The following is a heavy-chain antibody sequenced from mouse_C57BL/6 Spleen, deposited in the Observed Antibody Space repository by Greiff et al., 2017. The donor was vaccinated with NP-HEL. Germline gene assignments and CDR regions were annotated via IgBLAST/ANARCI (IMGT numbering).Heavy chain of an antibody. CDR3: ARDNVNYAYFDY. J-gene: IGHJ2*01. D-gene: IGHD2-1*01. V-gene: IGHV5-4*01. CDR1: GFTFSSYA. CDR2: ISDGGSYT. Sequence: EVHLVESGGGLVKPGGSLKLSCAASGFTFSSYAMSWVRQTPEKRLEWVATISDGGSYTYYPDNVKGRFTISRDNAKNNLYLQMSHLKSEDTAMYYCARDNVNYAYFDYWGQGTTLTVSS.